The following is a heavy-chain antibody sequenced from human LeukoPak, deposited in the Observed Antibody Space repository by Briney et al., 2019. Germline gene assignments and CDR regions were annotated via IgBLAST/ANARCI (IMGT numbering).Heavy chain of an antibody. CDR2: IWYDASNK. CDR1: GFTFSSFG. J-gene: IGHJ5*02. CDR3: VRGVGVSRFNYFDP. V-gene: IGHV3-33*01. D-gene: IGHD6-13*01. Sequence: GGSLTLSCAASGFTFSSFGMHWVRQAPGKGLEWVADIWYDASNKYYADSVKGRFTISRDNSKNTLFLQINSLRDDDTAVYYCVRGVGVSRFNYFDPWGQGTLVIVSS.